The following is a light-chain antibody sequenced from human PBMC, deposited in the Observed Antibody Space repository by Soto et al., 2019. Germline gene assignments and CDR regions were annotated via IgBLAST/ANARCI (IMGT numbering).Light chain of an antibody. CDR2: GAS. Sequence: EIVLTQSPGTLSLSPGERATLSCRASQSFSSTYLIWYQQKPGQAPRLLIYGASSRATGVPDRFSGGGSGTDFTLTISSLEPEDFAVYYCQQRSNWPRTFGQGTKV. CDR1: QSFSSTY. J-gene: IGKJ1*01. CDR3: QQRSNWPRT. V-gene: IGKV3D-20*02.